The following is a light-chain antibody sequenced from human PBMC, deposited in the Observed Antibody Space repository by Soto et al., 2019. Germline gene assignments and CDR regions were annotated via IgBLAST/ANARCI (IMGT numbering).Light chain of an antibody. V-gene: IGLV2-14*01. CDR1: SSDVGGYNY. J-gene: IGLJ1*01. CDR2: DVN. Sequence: QSALTQPASVSGSPGQSITISCTGTSSDVGGYNYVSWYQQHPGKAPKLMIYDVNNRPSGVSNRFSGSKSGNTASLTISGLQAEDEADYYCSSYTSSNTLVFGTGTKLIVL. CDR3: SSYTSSNTLV.